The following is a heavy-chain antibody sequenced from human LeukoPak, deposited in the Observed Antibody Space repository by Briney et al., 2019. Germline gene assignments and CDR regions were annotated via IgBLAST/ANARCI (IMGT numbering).Heavy chain of an antibody. CDR3: ARGLHVVVAASSIINTGFDY. J-gene: IGHJ4*02. CDR2: ISSSGCTI. CDR1: GFTFSSYE. V-gene: IGHV3-48*03. Sequence: GGSLRLSCAASGFTFSSYEMNWVRQAPGRGLEWVSYISSSGCTIYYADSVKGRFTISRDNAKNSLYLQMNSLRAEDTAVYYCARGLHVVVAASSIINTGFDYWGQGTLVTVSS. D-gene: IGHD2-15*01.